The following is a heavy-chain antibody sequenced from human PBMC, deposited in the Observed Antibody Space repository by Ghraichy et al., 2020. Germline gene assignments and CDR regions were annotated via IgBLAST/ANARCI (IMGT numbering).Heavy chain of an antibody. CDR3: AKDRREGGATPSEFDI. CDR2: ISRSGTST. Sequence: LSLTCAASGFTFYKYAMSWVRQAPGKGLEWVSGISRSGTSTYYTDSVKGRFTISRDNSKSILNLQMNSLRAEDTAVYYCAKDRREGGATPSEFDIWGQGTLVTVS. J-gene: IGHJ3*02. CDR1: GFTFYKYA. D-gene: IGHD1-26*01. V-gene: IGHV3-23*01.